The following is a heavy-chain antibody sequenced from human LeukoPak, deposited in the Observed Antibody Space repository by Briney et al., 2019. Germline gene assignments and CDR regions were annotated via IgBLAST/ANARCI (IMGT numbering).Heavy chain of an antibody. CDR3: ARATRAGYSSGWYYFDY. V-gene: IGHV4-34*01. J-gene: IGHJ4*02. D-gene: IGHD6-19*01. CDR1: GGSFSGYY. Sequence: SEILSLTCAVDGGSFSGYYWSWVRQPPGKGLEWIGEINHSGSTNYNPSLKSRVTISVDTSKNQFSLKLSSVTAADTAVYYCARATRAGYSSGWYYFDYWGQGTLVTVSS. CDR2: INHSGST.